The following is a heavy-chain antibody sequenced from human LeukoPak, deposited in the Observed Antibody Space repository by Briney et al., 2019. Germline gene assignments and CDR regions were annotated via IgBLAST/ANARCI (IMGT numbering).Heavy chain of an antibody. Sequence: PGGSLRLSCAASGFTFDDYAMQWVRQAPGKGLEWVSGISWNSGSIGYADSVKGRFTISRDNAKNSLYLQMNSLRAEDTALYYCAKEQRGIGYYYYGMDVWGQGTTVTVSS. CDR2: ISWNSGSI. CDR1: GFTFDDYA. D-gene: IGHD3-16*01. CDR3: AKEQRGIGYYYYGMDV. V-gene: IGHV3-9*01. J-gene: IGHJ6*02.